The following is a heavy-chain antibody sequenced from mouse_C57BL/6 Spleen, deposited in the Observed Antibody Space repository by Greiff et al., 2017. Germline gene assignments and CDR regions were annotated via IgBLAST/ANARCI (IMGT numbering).Heavy chain of an antibody. V-gene: IGHV1-53*01. CDR2: INPSNGGT. CDR1: GYTFTSYW. Sequence: QVQLQQPGTELVKPGASVKLSCKASGYTFTSYWMHWVKQRPGQGLEWIGNINPSNGGTNYNEKFKSKATLTVDKSSSTAYMQLSSLTSEDSAVYYCARSIYDGYYVSWFAYWGQGTLVTVSA. CDR3: ARSIYDGYYVSWFAY. D-gene: IGHD2-3*01. J-gene: IGHJ3*01.